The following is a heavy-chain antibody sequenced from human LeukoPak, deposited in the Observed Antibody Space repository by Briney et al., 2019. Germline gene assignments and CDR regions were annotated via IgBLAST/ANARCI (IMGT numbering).Heavy chain of an antibody. J-gene: IGHJ4*02. V-gene: IGHV3-30*02. CDR1: GSTFSSYG. CDR3: AKDRCTSTSCLIDY. CDR2: ILFDGNNK. Sequence: GGSLRLSCAASGSTFSSYGMHWVRQAPGKGLEWVAFILFDGNNKYYADSVKGRFTISRDNSKNTLFLQMNSLRAEDTAPYYCAKDRCTSTSCLIDYWGQGTLVTVSS. D-gene: IGHD2-2*01.